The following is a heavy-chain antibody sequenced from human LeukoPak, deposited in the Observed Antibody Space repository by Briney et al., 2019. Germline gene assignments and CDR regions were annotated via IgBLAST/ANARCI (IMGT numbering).Heavy chain of an antibody. Sequence: SETLSLTCTVSGSSISSSSYYWGWIRQPPGKGLEWIGTIYYSGSTYYNPSLKSRLTISVDTSKNQFSLKLSSVTAADTAVYYCARLTYYDPRGDPWGQGTLVTVSS. V-gene: IGHV4-39*01. CDR3: ARLTYYDPRGDP. CDR2: IYYSGST. J-gene: IGHJ5*02. D-gene: IGHD3-3*01. CDR1: GSSISSSSYY.